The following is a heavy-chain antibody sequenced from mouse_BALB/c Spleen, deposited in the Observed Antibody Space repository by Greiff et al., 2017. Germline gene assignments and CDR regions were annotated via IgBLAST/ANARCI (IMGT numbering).Heavy chain of an antibody. CDR3: ARQDRYDDFDV. J-gene: IGHJ1*01. CDR1: GFAFSSYD. Sequence: EVQRVESGGGLVKPGGSLKLSCAASGFAFSSYDMSWVRQTPEKRLEWVAYISSGGGSTYYPDTVKGRFTISRDNAKNTLYLQMSSLKSEDTAMYYCARQDRYDDFDVWGAGTTVTVSS. V-gene: IGHV5-12-1*01. D-gene: IGHD2-14*01. CDR2: ISSGGGST.